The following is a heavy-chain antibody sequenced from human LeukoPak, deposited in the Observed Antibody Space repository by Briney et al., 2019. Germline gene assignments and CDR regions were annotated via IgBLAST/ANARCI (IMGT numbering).Heavy chain of an antibody. D-gene: IGHD5-12*01. CDR2: TYYSGST. CDR1: GGSISSYY. J-gene: IGHJ4*02. Sequence: SETLSLTCTVSGGSISSYYCSWIRQPPGKGLEWIGYTYYSGSTNYNPSLTSRVTISVDASKNQCSLKLTSVTAADTAVYYCARVSGYDWESFYDYWGQGTLVTVSS. CDR3: ARVSGYDWESFYDY. V-gene: IGHV4-59*01.